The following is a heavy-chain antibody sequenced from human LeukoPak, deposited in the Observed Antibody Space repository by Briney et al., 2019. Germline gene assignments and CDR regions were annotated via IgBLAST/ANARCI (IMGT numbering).Heavy chain of an antibody. J-gene: IGHJ4*02. CDR2: ISSSSSYI. D-gene: IGHD3-3*01. CDR1: GFTFRDYY. CDR3: ARDQYDTWSRRGNFDS. Sequence: GGSLRLSCAASGFTFRDYYMSWIRQAPGKGLEWVSSISSSSSYIYYADSVKGRFTISRDNTKNSLYLQMNSLRAEDTAVFYCARDQYDTWSRRGNFDSWGQGTLVIVSS. V-gene: IGHV3-11*05.